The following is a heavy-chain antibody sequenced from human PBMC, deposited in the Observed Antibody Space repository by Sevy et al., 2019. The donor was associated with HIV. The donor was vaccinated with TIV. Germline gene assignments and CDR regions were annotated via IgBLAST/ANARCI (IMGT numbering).Heavy chain of an antibody. V-gene: IGHV4-59*01. CDR2: VSDTGST. D-gene: IGHD3-3*01. Sequence: SETLSLTCTVSGGSISRYYWSWIRQPPGKGLEWIGYVSDTGSTNYNPSLKSRVTISVDTSRNQFSLRLNSVTAADTAVYYCARDLWSGYSNSYNWFDPWCQGTLVTVSS. CDR1: GGSISRYY. J-gene: IGHJ5*02. CDR3: ARDLWSGYSNSYNWFDP.